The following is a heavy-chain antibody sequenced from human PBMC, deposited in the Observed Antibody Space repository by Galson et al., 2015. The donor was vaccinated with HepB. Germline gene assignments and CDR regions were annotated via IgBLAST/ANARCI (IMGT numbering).Heavy chain of an antibody. D-gene: IGHD3-22*01. J-gene: IGHJ4*02. V-gene: IGHV1-46*01. CDR1: GYPFVRYY. CDR3: ARGSRSPFVSRKVVDPMGLNY. CDR2: INPNGDTT. Sequence: SVKVSCKASGYPFVRYYMHWVRQAPGQGLEWMGIINPNGDTTSYAQKFQDRVTMTRDTSTSTVYMELTSLRSEDTAVYYCARGSRSPFVSRKVVDPMGLNYWGQGTLVSVSS.